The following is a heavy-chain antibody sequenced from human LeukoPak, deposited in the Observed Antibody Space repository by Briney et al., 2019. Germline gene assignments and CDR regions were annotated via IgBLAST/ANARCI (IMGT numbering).Heavy chain of an antibody. D-gene: IGHD2-15*01. V-gene: IGHV4-59*01. Sequence: SETLSLTCTVSGGSISGYYWSWIRQPPGKRLEWVGHTYDTGSTNYNPSLKTRVTISADTSRNQFSLNLRSVTAADTAIYYCARVDPNCSGGSCHRWYYYYYGMDVWGQGTTVTVSS. J-gene: IGHJ6*02. CDR1: GGSISGYY. CDR3: ARVDPNCSGGSCHRWYYYYYGMDV. CDR2: TYDTGST.